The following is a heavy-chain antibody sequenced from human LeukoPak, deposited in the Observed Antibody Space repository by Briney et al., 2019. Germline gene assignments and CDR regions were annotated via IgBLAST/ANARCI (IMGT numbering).Heavy chain of an antibody. CDR2: ISSSGNSI. CDR3: CTDDDGGLGH. J-gene: IGHJ4*02. V-gene: IGHV3-48*03. CDR1: GFTFSSYE. Sequence: GGSLRLSCAASGFTFSSYEMNWVRQTPGKGLEWISYISSSGNSIYYADSVKGRFTISRDNAKNSLYLQMNSLKTEDTAVYYCCTDDDGGLGHWGQGTLVTVSS. D-gene: IGHD5-24*01.